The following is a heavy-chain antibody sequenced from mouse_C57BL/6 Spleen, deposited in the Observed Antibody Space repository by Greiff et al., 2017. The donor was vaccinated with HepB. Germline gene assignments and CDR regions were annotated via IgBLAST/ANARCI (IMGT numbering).Heavy chain of an antibody. V-gene: IGHV1-50*01. CDR2: IDPSDSYT. D-gene: IGHD2-5*01. J-gene: IGHJ2*01. CDR3: ARRDSNY. Sequence: VQLQQPGAELVKPGASVKLSCKASGYTFTSYWMQWVKQRPGQGLEWIGEIDPSDSYTNYNQKFKGKATLTVDTSSSTAYMQLSSLTSEDSAVYYCARRDSNYWGHGTTLTVSS. CDR1: GYTFTSYW.